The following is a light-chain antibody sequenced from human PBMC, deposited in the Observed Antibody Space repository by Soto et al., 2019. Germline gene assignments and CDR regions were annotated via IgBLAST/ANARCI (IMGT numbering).Light chain of an antibody. CDR3: QQYNHYSSST. J-gene: IGKJ2*01. CDR1: QSISKW. Sequence: DIQLTQSPSTLSASVGDRVTITCRASQSISKWLAWYQHKPGKAPNLQIFDASRLHSGVPSRFNASGSGTEFTLTIDGLQPDDFATYYCQQYNHYSSSTFGQGTKLES. CDR2: DAS. V-gene: IGKV1-5*01.